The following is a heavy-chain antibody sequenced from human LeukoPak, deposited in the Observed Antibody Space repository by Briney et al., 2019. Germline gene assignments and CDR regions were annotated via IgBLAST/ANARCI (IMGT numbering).Heavy chain of an antibody. CDR2: ISGRGGGT. V-gene: IGHV3-23*01. CDR1: GFTFSSYA. CDR3: ARAGATVNYGDD. D-gene: IGHD4-11*01. Sequence: PGGSLRLSCAASGFTFSSYAMSWVRQAPGKGLEWVSAISGRGGGTYYADSVKGRFTISRDNSKNTLSLQMNSLRAEDTAVYYCARAGATVNYGDDWGQGTLVTVSS. J-gene: IGHJ4*02.